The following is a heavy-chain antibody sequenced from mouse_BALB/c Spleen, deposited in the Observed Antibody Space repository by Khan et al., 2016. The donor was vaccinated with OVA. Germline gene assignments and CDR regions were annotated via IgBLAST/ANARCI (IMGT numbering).Heavy chain of an antibody. CDR3: ARRNYFGYTFAY. Sequence: QVQLQQSGAELARPGASVKLSCKASGYTFTDYYINWVKQRTGQGLEWIGEISPGSGDTYYNERFKGKATLTADKSSSTAYMQLSSLTFEASAVYFWARRNYFGYTFAYWGQGTLVTVSA. CDR2: ISPGSGDT. CDR1: GYTFTDYY. J-gene: IGHJ3*01. V-gene: IGHV1-77*01. D-gene: IGHD1-2*01.